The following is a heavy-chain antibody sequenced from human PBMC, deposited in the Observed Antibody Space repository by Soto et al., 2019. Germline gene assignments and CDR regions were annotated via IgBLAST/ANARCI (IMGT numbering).Heavy chain of an antibody. J-gene: IGHJ3*02. Sequence: SETLSLTCTVSGGSISSGGYYWSWIRQHPGKVLEWIVYIYYSGSTYYNPSLKSRVTISLDTSNKQFSLKLSSVTSSDTAVYYCGGRGYLGAFDIWGQGTMVTVSS. D-gene: IGHD5-18*01. CDR1: GGSISSGGYY. CDR3: GGRGYLGAFDI. V-gene: IGHV4-31*03. CDR2: IYYSGST.